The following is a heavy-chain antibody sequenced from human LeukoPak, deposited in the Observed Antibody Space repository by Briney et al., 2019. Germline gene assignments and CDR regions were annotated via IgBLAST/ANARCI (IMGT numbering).Heavy chain of an antibody. CDR1: GDSVSSNSAA. CDR3: ARIAAAGRKNYYYYYMDV. Sequence: SQTLSLTCAISGDSVSSNSAAWNWIRQSPSIGLEWLGRTYYRSKWYNDYAVSVKSRITINPDTSKNQFSLQLNSVTPEDTAVYYCARIAAAGRKNYYYYYMDVWGKGTTVTVSS. CDR2: TYYRSKWYN. D-gene: IGHD6-13*01. V-gene: IGHV6-1*01. J-gene: IGHJ6*03.